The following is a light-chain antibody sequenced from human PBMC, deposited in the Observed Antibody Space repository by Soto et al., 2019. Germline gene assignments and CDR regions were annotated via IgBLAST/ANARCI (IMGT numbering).Light chain of an antibody. V-gene: IGLV2-14*01. CDR1: SSDGGGYNY. CDR2: EVS. J-gene: IGLJ1*01. CDR3: SSYTSSSTHV. Sequence: QSALTQPASVSGSPGQSITISCTGTSSDGGGYNYVSWYQQHPGKAPKLMIYEVSNRPSGVSNRFSGSKSGNTASLTISGLQAEDEADYYCSSYTSSSTHVFGPGTKVTV.